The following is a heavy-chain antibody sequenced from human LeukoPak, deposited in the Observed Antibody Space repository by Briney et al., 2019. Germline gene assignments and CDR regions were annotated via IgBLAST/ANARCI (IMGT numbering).Heavy chain of an antibody. CDR3: ARGYATTSYDWFDP. CDR2: INHSGST. Sequence: SETLSLTCAVYGGSFSGYYWSWIRQPPGKGLEWIGEINHSGSTNYNPSLKSRVTISVDTSKNQFSLKLSSVTAADTAVYYCARGYATTSYDWFDPWGQGTLVTVSS. J-gene: IGHJ5*02. D-gene: IGHD1-7*01. CDR1: GGSFSGYY. V-gene: IGHV4-34*01.